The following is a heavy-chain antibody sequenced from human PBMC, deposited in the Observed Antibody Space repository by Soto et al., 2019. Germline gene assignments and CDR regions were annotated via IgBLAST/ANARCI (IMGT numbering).Heavy chain of an antibody. CDR2: ISSSGSTI. V-gene: IGHV3-11*01. Sequence: QVQLVESGGGLVKPGGSLRLSCAASGFTFSDYYMSWIRQAPGKGLEWVSYISSSGSTIYYADSVKGRFTISRYNAKNSLYRQMNSVRAEDTAVYYCARALLGGIVYAIHEGGGFDSWGQGTLVTVSS. D-gene: IGHD2-8*01. CDR3: ARALLGGIVYAIHEGGGFDS. J-gene: IGHJ4*02. CDR1: GFTFSDYY.